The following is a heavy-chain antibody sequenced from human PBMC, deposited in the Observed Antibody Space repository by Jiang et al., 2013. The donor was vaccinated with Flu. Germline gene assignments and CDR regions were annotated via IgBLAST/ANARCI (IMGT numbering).Heavy chain of an antibody. CDR3: ARDKGNYYFDSSAYCHFDH. D-gene: IGHD3-22*01. CDR1: GYSINSGYY. J-gene: IGHJ4*02. Sequence: GSGLVKPSETLSLTCTVSGYSINSGYYWGWIRQPPGKELEWLGSVYHSGMTYYSPSVRSRVIMSVDTSKNQFSLRLSSVTAADTAMYYCARDKGNYYFDSSAYCHFDHWGQGALVTVSS. V-gene: IGHV4-38-2*02. CDR2: VYHSGMT.